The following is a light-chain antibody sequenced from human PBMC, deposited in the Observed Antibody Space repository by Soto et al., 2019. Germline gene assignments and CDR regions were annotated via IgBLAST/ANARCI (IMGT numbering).Light chain of an antibody. Sequence: EIVLTQSPATLSLSPGERATLSCRASQSVSSYLSWYQQKPGLAPRLLIYDASTRATGIPARFSGSGSGTDFTLTISSLEPEDFAVYYCQQRLMTFGQGTKVDI. V-gene: IGKV3-11*01. J-gene: IGKJ1*01. CDR1: QSVSSY. CDR3: QQRLMT. CDR2: DAS.